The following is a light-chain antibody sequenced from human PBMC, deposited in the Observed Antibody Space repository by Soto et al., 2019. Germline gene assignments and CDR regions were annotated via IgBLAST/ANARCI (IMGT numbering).Light chain of an antibody. CDR3: QQYGSSPLT. Sequence: EIVLTQSPGTLSLSPGERATLSCRASQSVRSNYLAWYQQKPGQAPRFLIYDASSRATGIPDRFSGSGSGTDFTHTISRLEPEDLAVYYCQQYGSSPLTFGGGTKVEIK. J-gene: IGKJ4*01. CDR2: DAS. CDR1: QSVRSNY. V-gene: IGKV3-20*01.